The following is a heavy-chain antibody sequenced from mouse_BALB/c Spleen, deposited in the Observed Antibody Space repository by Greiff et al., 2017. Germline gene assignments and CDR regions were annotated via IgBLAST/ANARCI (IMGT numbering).Heavy chain of an antibody. CDR2: ISTYYGDA. CDR1: GYTFTDYA. V-gene: IGHV1S137*01. CDR3: ASVVPGLPPLAY. J-gene: IGHJ3*01. Sequence: QVQLQQSGAELVRPGVSVKISCKGSGYTFTDYAMHWVKQSHAKSLEWIGVISTYYGDASYNQKFKGKATMTVDKSSSTAYMELARLTSEDSAIYYCASVVPGLPPLAYWGQGTLVTVSA. D-gene: IGHD1-1*01.